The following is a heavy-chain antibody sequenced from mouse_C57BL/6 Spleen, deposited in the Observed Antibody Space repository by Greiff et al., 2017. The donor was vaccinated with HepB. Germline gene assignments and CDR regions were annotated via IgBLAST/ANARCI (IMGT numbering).Heavy chain of an antibody. D-gene: IGHD2-4*01. CDR1: GYTFTSYW. CDR3: TGLYYDYDEFAY. J-gene: IGHJ3*01. V-gene: IGHV1-5*01. Sequence: EVQLQQSGTVLARPGASVKMSCKTSGYTFTSYWMHWVKQRPGQGLEWIGAIYPGNSDTSYNQKFKGKAKLTAVTSASTAYMELSSLTNEDSAVYYCTGLYYDYDEFAYWGQGTLVTVSA. CDR2: IYPGNSDT.